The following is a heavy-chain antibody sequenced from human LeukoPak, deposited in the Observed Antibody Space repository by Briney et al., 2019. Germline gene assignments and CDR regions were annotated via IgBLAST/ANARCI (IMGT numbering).Heavy chain of an antibody. CDR2: IYYGGST. CDR1: GGSISSYY. Sequence: SETLSLTCTVSGGSISSYYWSWIRQPPGKGLEWIGYIYYGGSTSYNPSLKSRVTISVDTSQNQFSLKLSSVTAADTAVYYCARGYNWNPYYFDYWGQGTLVTVSS. CDR3: ARGYNWNPYYFDY. D-gene: IGHD1-20*01. J-gene: IGHJ4*02. V-gene: IGHV4-59*01.